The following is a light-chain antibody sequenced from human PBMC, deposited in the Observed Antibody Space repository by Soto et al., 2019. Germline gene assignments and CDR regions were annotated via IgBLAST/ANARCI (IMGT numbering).Light chain of an antibody. CDR3: QQYGSSPSIT. V-gene: IGKV3-20*01. CDR2: GAS. Sequence: EIVLTQSPGTLSLSPGEGATLSCRASQSVSTNFFAWYQQKPGQAPRLLIYGASSRATGIPDRFSGSGSGTDFTLTISRLEPEDFAVYYCQQYGSSPSITFGQGTRLEIK. CDR1: QSVSTNF. J-gene: IGKJ5*01.